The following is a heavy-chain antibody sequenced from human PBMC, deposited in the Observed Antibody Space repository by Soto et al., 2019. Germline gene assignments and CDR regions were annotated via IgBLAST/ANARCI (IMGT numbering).Heavy chain of an antibody. CDR3: AIHGGYFFDY. J-gene: IGHJ4*02. CDR1: SGSFSGHY. D-gene: IGHD3-16*01. V-gene: IGHV4-34*01. Sequence: QVQLQQWGAGLLKPSETLSLTCAVYSGSFSGHYWSWIRQPPGKDLEWIGEIYHGLSIVYNPSLKSRVTISGDSSKNQFSLKLSSVTAADTAVYYCAIHGGYFFDYWGQGTLVTVSS. CDR2: IYHGLSI.